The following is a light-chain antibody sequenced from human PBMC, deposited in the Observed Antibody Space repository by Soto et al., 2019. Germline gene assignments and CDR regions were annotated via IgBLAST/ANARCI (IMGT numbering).Light chain of an antibody. CDR3: QQCYSTPPNT. J-gene: IGKJ2*01. CDR2: WAS. V-gene: IGKV4-1*01. CDR1: QSVLYSSNNKNY. Sequence: DIVMTQSPDSLAVSLGERATINCKSSQSVLYSSNNKNYLAWYQQKPGQPPKLLIYWASTLESGVPDRFSGSGYGTDFTLTISSLQAEDVAVYYRQQCYSTPPNTFGHGTKLEIK.